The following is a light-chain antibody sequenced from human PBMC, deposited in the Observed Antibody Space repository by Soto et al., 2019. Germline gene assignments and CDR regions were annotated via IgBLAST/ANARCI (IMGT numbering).Light chain of an antibody. CDR2: WAS. V-gene: IGKV4-1*01. J-gene: IGKJ4*01. CDR3: HRYVSSPAT. Sequence: DIVMTQSPDSLAVSLGERATINCKSSQSVLYISNQKNYLAWYQQKPGQPPKLLISWASTRESGVPARFSGSGSGTHFTLTISSLQAEDVAVYYCHRYVSSPATFGGGTKVEI. CDR1: QSVLYISNQKNY.